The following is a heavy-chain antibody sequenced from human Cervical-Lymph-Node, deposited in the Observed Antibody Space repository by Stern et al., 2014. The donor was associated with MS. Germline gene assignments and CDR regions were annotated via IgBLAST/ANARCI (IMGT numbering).Heavy chain of an antibody. CDR3: ARGSGDNWFGP. CDR2: VIPFVGTS. J-gene: IGHJ5*02. D-gene: IGHD3-10*01. CDR1: GG. Sequence: VQLVPSGAEVKKPGSSVKVSCKSSGGISWVRQAPGQGLEWMGGVIPFVGTSNYAQKFQGRVTITADTSTNTTYLHLSRLTSADTAVYYCARGSGDNWFGPWGQGTLVTVSS. V-gene: IGHV1-69*06.